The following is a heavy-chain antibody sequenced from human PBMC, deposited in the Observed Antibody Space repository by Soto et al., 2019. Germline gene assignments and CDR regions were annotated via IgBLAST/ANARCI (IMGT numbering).Heavy chain of an antibody. J-gene: IGHJ4*02. V-gene: IGHV4-30-2*01. CDR1: GGSISGGGFS. D-gene: IGHD3-10*01. CDR2: ILHTGGT. Sequence: PSETLSLTCAVSGGSISGGGFSWSWIRQPPGTGLEWIGYILHTGGTQYNPSLKSRVSMSVDKSKNQFSLHLTSVTAADTAVYYCARLQFGEGLDYWGQGALVTVSS. CDR3: ARLQFGEGLDY.